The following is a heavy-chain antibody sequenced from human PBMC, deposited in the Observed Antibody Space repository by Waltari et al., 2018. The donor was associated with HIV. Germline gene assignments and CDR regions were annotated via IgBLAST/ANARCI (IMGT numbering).Heavy chain of an antibody. V-gene: IGHV3-7*01. J-gene: IGHJ4*02. CDR1: GFSFSNYW. CDR2: IKQEGSEN. Sequence: EVHLVESGGGLVQPGGSLRLSCAASGFSFSNYWMSWVRQAPGKGLEWVANIKQEGSENYYVGSWKGRFTISRDNAKNSLYLQMNSLSADDTAVYYGARDFPLEGDNGDYFDTWGQGTLLTVSS. D-gene: IGHD1-26*01. CDR3: ARDFPLEGDNGDYFDT.